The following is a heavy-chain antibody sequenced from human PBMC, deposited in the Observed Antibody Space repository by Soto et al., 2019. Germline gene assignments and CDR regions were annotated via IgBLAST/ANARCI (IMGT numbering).Heavy chain of an antibody. Sequence: QVQLQESGPGLVKPSQTLSLTCSVSGGSISSGDYYWRWIRQPPGQGLEWVGYIDYAGSTHYNPSLEIRAIIAVDTSKIQVSLKLITVTAADTALYYCGGMVIVAAVVTIDRWGQGTLVTVSS. CDR1: GGSISSGDYY. D-gene: IGHD2-21*01. J-gene: IGHJ4*02. V-gene: IGHV4-30-4*01. CDR3: GGMVIVAAVVTIDR. CDR2: IDYAGST.